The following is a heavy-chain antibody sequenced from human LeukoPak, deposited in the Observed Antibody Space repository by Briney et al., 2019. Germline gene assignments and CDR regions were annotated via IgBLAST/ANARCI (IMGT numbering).Heavy chain of an antibody. V-gene: IGHV4-34*01. CDR1: GDSFSGFY. CDR3: ARGPLGYCSSSSCHGPDY. Sequence: PSETLSLTCAVYGDSFSGFYWGWIRQPPGKGLEWIGEINHSGSTNYNPSLKSRVTISADTSKNQFSLRLNSVTAADTAVYFCARGPLGYCSSSSCHGPDYWGQGTLVTVSS. J-gene: IGHJ4*02. D-gene: IGHD2-2*01. CDR2: INHSGST.